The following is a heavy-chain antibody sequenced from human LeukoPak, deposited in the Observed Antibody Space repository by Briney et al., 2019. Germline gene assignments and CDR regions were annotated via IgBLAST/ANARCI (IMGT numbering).Heavy chain of an antibody. CDR1: GGSISSGGYY. D-gene: IGHD3-3*01. V-gene: IGHV4-30-2*01. CDR3: ASLHTIFGVKFDP. J-gene: IGHJ5*02. CDR2: IYHSGST. Sequence: SETLSLTCTVSGGSISSGGYYWSWIRQPPGKGLEWIGYIYHSGSTYYNPSLKSRVTISVDRSKNQFSLKLSSVTAADTAVYYCASLHTIFGVKFDPWGQGTLVTVSS.